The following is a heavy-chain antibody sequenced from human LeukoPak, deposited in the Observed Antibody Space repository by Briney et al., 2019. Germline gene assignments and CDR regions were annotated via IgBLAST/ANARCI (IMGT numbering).Heavy chain of an antibody. CDR1: GFTFSSYA. J-gene: IGHJ5*02. CDR3: AKNPKRYSYGYFWFDP. CDR2: ISGSGGST. Sequence: GGSLRLSCAASGFTFSSYAMSWVRQAPGKGLEWVSAISGSGGSTYYADSVKGRFTISRDNSKNTLYLQMNSLRAEDTAVYYCAKNPKRYSYGYFWFDPWGQGILVTVSS. D-gene: IGHD5-18*01. V-gene: IGHV3-23*01.